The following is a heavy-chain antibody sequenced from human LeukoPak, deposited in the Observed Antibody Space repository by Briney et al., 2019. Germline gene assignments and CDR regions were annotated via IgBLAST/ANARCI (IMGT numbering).Heavy chain of an antibody. CDR3: AKGSGTSRPYYLDY. Sequence: GGSLRLSCAASGFTFSDYYMSWIRQAPGKGLEWVSYISSSGSTIYYADSVKGRFTISRDNAKNSLYLQMNSLTAEDTAVYYCAKGSGTSRPYYLDYWGRGTLVTVSS. CDR2: ISSSGSTI. CDR1: GFTFSDYY. V-gene: IGHV3-11*01. D-gene: IGHD6-25*01. J-gene: IGHJ4*02.